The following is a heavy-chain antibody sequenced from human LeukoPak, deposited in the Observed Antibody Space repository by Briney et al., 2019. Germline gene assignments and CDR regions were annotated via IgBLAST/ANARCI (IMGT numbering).Heavy chain of an antibody. J-gene: IGHJ4*02. CDR1: GFTFSSYA. CDR2: ISGSGGST. D-gene: IGHD5-18*01. CDR3: AKVPYSYGFMYYFDY. V-gene: IGHV3-23*01. Sequence: PGGSLRLSCAASGFTFSSYAMSWVRQAPGKGLEWVSAISGSGGSTYYADSVKGRFTISRDNSKNTLYLQMNSLRAEDTAVYYCAKVPYSYGFMYYFDYWGQGTLVTVSS.